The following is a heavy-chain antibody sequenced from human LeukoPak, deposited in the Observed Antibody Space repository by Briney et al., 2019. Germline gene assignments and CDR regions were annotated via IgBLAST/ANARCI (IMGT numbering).Heavy chain of an antibody. CDR1: GGSISSYY. J-gene: IGHJ3*02. CDR2: IYYSGST. D-gene: IGHD3-22*01. CDR3: ARNPYDSSGYYGFVDI. Sequence: SETLSLTCTVSGGSISSYYWSWIRQPPGKGLEWIGYIYYSGSTNYNPSLRSRVTISVDTSKNQFSLKLSSVTAADTAVYYCARNPYDSSGYYGFVDIWGQGTMVTVSS. V-gene: IGHV4-59*01.